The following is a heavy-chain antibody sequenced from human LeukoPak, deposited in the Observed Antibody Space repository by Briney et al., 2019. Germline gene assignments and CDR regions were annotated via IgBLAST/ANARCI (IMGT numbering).Heavy chain of an antibody. CDR3: ARDRDYSGSGSPDS. CDR2: IYDGGIT. CDR1: GFIMSNNY. D-gene: IGHD3-10*01. J-gene: IGHJ4*02. Sequence: PGGSLRLSCAASGFIMSNNYMSWVRQAPGKGPEWVSVIYDGGITYYTDSVKGRFTISRDDSTNTLHLQMNGLRVDDTAVYYCARDRDYSGSGSPDSWGQGTLVTVSS. V-gene: IGHV3-66*01.